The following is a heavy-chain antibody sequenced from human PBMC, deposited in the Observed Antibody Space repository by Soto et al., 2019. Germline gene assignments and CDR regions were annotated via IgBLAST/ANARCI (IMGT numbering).Heavy chain of an antibody. CDR1: GDSISYYY. V-gene: IGHV4-59*01. CDR2: VYYDGST. Sequence: QVQLQESGPGLVKPSETLSLTCTVSGDSISYYYWSWIRQPPGKGLEWIGYVYYDGSTNYNPSLESRVTMSIDTSKNQFSLNLSSVIAADTAVYYCVRYDRQSGRYALDYWGQGTLVTVSS. D-gene: IGHD3-10*01. CDR3: VRYDRQSGRYALDY. J-gene: IGHJ4*02.